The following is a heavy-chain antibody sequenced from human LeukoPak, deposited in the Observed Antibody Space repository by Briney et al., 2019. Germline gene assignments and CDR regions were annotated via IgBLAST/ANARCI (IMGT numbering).Heavy chain of an antibody. Sequence: GGPLRLSCAASGFTFSSYAMHWVRQAPGKGLELVSVISYDGSNKYYADSVKSRFTISRDNSKHTLYLQMNSLRTEDTAAYYSARFARFWHCSSTSCSRDWYFDLWGRGTLVTVSS. CDR1: GFTFSSYA. J-gene: IGHJ2*01. CDR3: ARFARFWHCSSTSCSRDWYFDL. V-gene: IGHV3-30*04. D-gene: IGHD2-2*01. CDR2: ISYDGSNK.